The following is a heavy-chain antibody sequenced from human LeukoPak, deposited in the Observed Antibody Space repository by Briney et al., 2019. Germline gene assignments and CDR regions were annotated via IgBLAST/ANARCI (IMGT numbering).Heavy chain of an antibody. Sequence: ASVKVSCKASGYTFTGYYIHWVRQAPGQGLEWMGWINPNSGGTNYAQKFQGRVTMTRDTSISTAYMELSRLRSDDTAVYYCARLRGNDYWDYWVQGTLVTVSS. V-gene: IGHV1-2*02. CDR2: INPNSGGT. J-gene: IGHJ4*02. D-gene: IGHD3-16*01. CDR1: GYTFTGYY. CDR3: ARLRGNDYWDY.